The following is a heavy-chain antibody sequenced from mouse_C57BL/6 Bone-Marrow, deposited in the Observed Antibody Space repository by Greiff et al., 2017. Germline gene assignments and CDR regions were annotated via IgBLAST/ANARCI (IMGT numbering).Heavy chain of an antibody. CDR2: IYPGSGST. J-gene: IGHJ2*01. CDR3: ARGYYGSSYADY. V-gene: IGHV1-55*01. Sequence: QVQLQQPGAELVKPGASVTMSCKASGYTFTSYWITWVKQRPGQGLEWIGDIYPGSGSTNYNEKFKSTATLTVDTSSSTAYMQLSSLTSEDSAVYYCARGYYGSSYADYWGQGTTLTVSS. D-gene: IGHD1-1*01. CDR1: GYTFTSYW.